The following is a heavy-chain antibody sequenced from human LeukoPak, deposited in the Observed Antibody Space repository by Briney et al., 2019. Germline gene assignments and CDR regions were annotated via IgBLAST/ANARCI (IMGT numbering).Heavy chain of an antibody. Sequence: PGGSLRLSCAASGFTVSGNYMSWVRQAPGKGLEWVSVLYTSDNTYYADSVKGRFTISRDNSKNTLYLQMNSLRAEDTAVYYCASHSESYYGPLDYWGQGTLVTVSS. CDR2: LYTSDNT. CDR1: GFTVSGNY. D-gene: IGHD1-26*01. CDR3: ASHSESYYGPLDY. V-gene: IGHV3-53*01. J-gene: IGHJ4*02.